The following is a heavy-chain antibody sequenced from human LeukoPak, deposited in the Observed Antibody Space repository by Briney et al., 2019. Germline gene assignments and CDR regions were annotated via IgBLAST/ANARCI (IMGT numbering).Heavy chain of an antibody. CDR3: TGVSNYHDRSIYYDVFDI. CDR2: IKGEGSVK. V-gene: IGHV3-7*01. Sequence: GGSLTLSCAASGFTFSRYWNIWGRHTPGKGLGWVANIKGEGSVKNYEDSVRGRCTISRENADNYLYLQMNSLIAGAAAAFFFTGVSNYHDRSIYYDVFDIWGQGTKVTVSS. J-gene: IGHJ3*02. D-gene: IGHD3-22*01. CDR1: GFTFSRYW.